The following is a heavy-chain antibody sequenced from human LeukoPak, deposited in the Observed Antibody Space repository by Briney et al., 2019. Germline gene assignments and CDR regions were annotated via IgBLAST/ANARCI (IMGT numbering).Heavy chain of an antibody. CDR2: IYYSGST. J-gene: IGHJ5*02. Sequence: PSETLSLTCTVSGGSISSYYWSWIRQPPGKGLEWIGYIYYSGSTNYNPSLKSRVTISVDTSKNQFSLKLSSVTAADTAVYYCARLRYCSSTSCFDPWGQGTLVTVSS. CDR1: GGSISSYY. CDR3: ARLRYCSSTSCFDP. D-gene: IGHD2-2*01. V-gene: IGHV4-59*08.